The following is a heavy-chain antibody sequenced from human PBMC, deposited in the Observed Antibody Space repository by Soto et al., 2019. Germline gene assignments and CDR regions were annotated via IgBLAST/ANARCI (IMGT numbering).Heavy chain of an antibody. V-gene: IGHV3-48*02. CDR3: ARGMGYYCSGGSCPEVVFDY. CDR1: GFKFNYYA. CDR2: ISATSAKI. D-gene: IGHD2-15*01. Sequence: EVQLVESGGGLVQPGGSLRLSCAASGFKFNYYAMNWVRQVPGKGLEWVSYISATSAKIDYADSVKGRFTISRDNAKNSLYLQMNSLRDEDTAVYYCARGMGYYCSGGSCPEVVFDYWGQGTLGTVSS. J-gene: IGHJ4*02.